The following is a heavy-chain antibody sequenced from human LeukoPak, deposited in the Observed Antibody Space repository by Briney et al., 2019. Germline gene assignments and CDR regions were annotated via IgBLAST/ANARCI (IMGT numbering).Heavy chain of an antibody. J-gene: IGHJ4*02. V-gene: IGHV3-48*03. CDR3: ARGSYSTSSFDY. D-gene: IGHD6-6*01. Sequence: PGGSLRLSCAASGFTFSSYEMNWVRQAPGKGLEWVSYISSGTTTYYADSVKGRFTISRDNAKNSLYLQVNSLRAEDTAIYYCARGSYSTSSFDYWGQGTLVTVSS. CDR2: ISSGTTT. CDR1: GFTFSSYE.